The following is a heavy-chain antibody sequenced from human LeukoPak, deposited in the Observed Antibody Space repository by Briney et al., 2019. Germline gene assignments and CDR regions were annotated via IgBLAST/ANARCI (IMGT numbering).Heavy chain of an antibody. V-gene: IGHV3-23*01. CDR3: ARGLRWYPAFDY. J-gene: IGHJ4*02. CDR1: GFTFSTYV. CDR2: ININGDHT. D-gene: IGHD4-17*01. Sequence: PGGSLRLSCAAPGFTFSTYVMSWVRQTPGKGLEWVSTININGDHTYHADSVKGRFTISRDNSKNTLYLQMTSLRAEDTALCYCARGLRWYPAFDYWGQGTLVTVSS.